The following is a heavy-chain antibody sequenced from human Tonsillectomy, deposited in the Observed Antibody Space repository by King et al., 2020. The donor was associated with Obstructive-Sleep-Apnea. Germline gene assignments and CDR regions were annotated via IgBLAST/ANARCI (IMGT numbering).Heavy chain of an antibody. CDR3: VHTVAAVTGMAFPESNEYFRH. J-gene: IGHJ1*01. Sequence: TLKESGPTLVKPTQTLTLTCTFSGFSLSTSGMGVGWVRQPPGKALDWLALIYWDDDERYIPSLRSRLTITKDTSKNRVVLTMTKLDPFDTATYYWVHTVAAVTGMAFPESNEYFRHWGQGTLVTVSS. D-gene: IGHD2-21*02. CDR2: IYWDDDE. CDR1: GFSLSTSGMG. V-gene: IGHV2-5*02.